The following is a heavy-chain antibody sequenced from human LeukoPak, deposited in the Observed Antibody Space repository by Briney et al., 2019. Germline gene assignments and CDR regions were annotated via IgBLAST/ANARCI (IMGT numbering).Heavy chain of an antibody. CDR3: ATGVRGVIILGAFDI. CDR2: FDPEDGET. J-gene: IGHJ3*02. Sequence: ASVKVSCKVSGYTLTELSMHWVRQAPGKGLEWMGGFDPEDGETIYAQKLQGRVTMTEDTSTDTAYMELSSLRSEDTAVYYCATGVRGVIILGAFDIWGQGTMVTVSS. V-gene: IGHV1-24*01. D-gene: IGHD3-10*01. CDR1: GYTLTELS.